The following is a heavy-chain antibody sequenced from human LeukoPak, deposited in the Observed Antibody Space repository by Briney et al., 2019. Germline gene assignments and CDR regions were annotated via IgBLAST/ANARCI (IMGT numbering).Heavy chain of an antibody. J-gene: IGHJ3*02. V-gene: IGHV3-30*18. CDR1: GFTFSSYG. D-gene: IGHD1-26*01. CDR3: AKGDDLGVGATTEDAFDI. CDR2: ISYDGSNK. Sequence: GGSLRLSCAASGFTFSSYGMHWVRQAPGKGLEWVAVISYDGSNKYYADSVTGRFTISRDNSKNTLYLQMNSLRAEDTAVYYCAKGDDLGVGATTEDAFDIWGQGTMVTVSS.